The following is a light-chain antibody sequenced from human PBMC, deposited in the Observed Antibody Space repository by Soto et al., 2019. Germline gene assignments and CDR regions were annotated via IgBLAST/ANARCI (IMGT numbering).Light chain of an antibody. CDR3: QQYYSTLRT. CDR2: WAS. Sequence: DIVMTQSPDSLAVSLGERATINCESSQSVLYRSNNKNYLAWYQQKPGQPPKLLIYWASTRESGVPDRFSGSGSGTDFTLTISSLQAEDVAVYYCQQYYSTLRTFGQGTKVEIK. CDR1: QSVLYRSNNKNY. V-gene: IGKV4-1*01. J-gene: IGKJ1*01.